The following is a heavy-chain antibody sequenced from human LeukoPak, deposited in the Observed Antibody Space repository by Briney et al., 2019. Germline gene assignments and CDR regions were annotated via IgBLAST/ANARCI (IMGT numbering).Heavy chain of an antibody. J-gene: IGHJ5*02. CDR3: ARVEYCSSTSCYIGDWFDP. Sequence: ASVNVSCKASGYTFTSYDINWVRQATGQGLEWMGWMNPNSGNTGYAQKFQGRVTMTRNTSISTAYMELSSLRSEDTAVYYCARVEYCSSTSCYIGDWFDPWGQGTLVTVSS. D-gene: IGHD2-2*02. V-gene: IGHV1-8*01. CDR1: GYTFTSYD. CDR2: MNPNSGNT.